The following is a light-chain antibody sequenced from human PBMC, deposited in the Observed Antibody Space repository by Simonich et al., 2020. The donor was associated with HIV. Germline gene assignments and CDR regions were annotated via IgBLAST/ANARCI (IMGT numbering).Light chain of an antibody. V-gene: IGLV6-57*03. CDR3: QSYDTSNQV. CDR1: SGSIASNY. CDR2: EDN. Sequence: NFMLTQSHSVSESPGKTVTISCTRSSGSIASNYVQWYQQRPGSAPTTVIYEDNQRPSGVPARFSGAIDSSSNSASLTISGLKTEDEADYYCQSYDTSNQVFGGGTKLTVL. J-gene: IGLJ3*02.